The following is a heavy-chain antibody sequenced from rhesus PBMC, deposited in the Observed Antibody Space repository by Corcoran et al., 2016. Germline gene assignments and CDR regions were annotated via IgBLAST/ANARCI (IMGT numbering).Heavy chain of an antibody. CDR2: ISGSSGST. V-gene: IGHV4-65*01. CDR1: GGSVSSSNW. J-gene: IGHJ4*01. CDR3: ARSGRLYFDY. D-gene: IGHD6-31*01. Sequence: QVQLQESGPGLVKPSETLSLTCAASGGSVSSSNWWSWIRQPPGKGLEWIGYISGSSGSTYYNPSLKSRVTISTDTSKNQFALKLSSVTAADTAVYYCARSGRLYFDYWGQGVLVTVSS.